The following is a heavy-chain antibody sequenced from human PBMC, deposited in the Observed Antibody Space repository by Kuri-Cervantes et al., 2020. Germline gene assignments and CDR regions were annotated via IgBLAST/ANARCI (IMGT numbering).Heavy chain of an antibody. CDR3: ARLPRREVRGAYYYYGMDV. D-gene: IGHD3-10*01. J-gene: IGHJ6*02. CDR2: IYYSGST. Sequence: ESLKISCPVSGGSISSSSYYWGWIRQPPGKGLEWIGSIYYSGSTYYNPSLKSRVTISVDTSKNQFSLKLSSVTAADTAVYYCARLPRREVRGAYYYYGMDVWGQGTTVTVSS. CDR1: GGSISSSSYY. V-gene: IGHV4-39*01.